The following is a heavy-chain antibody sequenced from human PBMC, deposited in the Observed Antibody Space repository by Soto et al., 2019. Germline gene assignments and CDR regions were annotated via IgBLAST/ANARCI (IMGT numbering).Heavy chain of an antibody. CDR1: GFSFTRYS. CDR2: ISSTTNYI. D-gene: IGHD6-13*01. Sequence: ASLTLSCVACGFSFTRYSMNWVRQAPGKGLEWVSSISSTTNYIYYGDSMKGRFTISRDNAKNSLYLEMNSLRAEDTAVYYCARAQQLGRQFDYWGQGTLVTVSS. V-gene: IGHV3-21*06. J-gene: IGHJ4*02. CDR3: ARAQQLGRQFDY.